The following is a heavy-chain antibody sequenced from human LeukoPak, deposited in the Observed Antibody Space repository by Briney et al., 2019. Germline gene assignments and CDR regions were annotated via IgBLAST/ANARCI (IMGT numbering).Heavy chain of an antibody. J-gene: IGHJ4*02. Sequence: ASVKVSCKASGGTFSSYAISWVRQAPGQELEWMGRIIPILGIANYAQKFQGRVTITADKSTSTAYMELSSLRSEDTAVYYCARGPPPNYYGSGSYLAYWGQGTLVTVSS. CDR3: ARGPPPNYYGSGSYLAY. V-gene: IGHV1-69*04. D-gene: IGHD3-10*01. CDR1: GGTFSSYA. CDR2: IIPILGIA.